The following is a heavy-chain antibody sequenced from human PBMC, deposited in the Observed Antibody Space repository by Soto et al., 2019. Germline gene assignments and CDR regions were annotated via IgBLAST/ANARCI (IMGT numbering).Heavy chain of an antibody. CDR1: GGSISSGGYY. CDR2: IYYSGST. J-gene: IGHJ4*02. D-gene: IGHD1-26*01. CDR3: ARGLISGSHYSGGWYYFDS. Sequence: PSETLSLTCTVSGGSISSGGYYWSWIRQHPGKGLEWIGYIYYSGSTYYNPPLKSRVTISVHTSSSQFSLELSSVTAADTAVYYCARGLISGSHYSGGWYYFDSWGQGTQVTVSS. V-gene: IGHV4-31*03.